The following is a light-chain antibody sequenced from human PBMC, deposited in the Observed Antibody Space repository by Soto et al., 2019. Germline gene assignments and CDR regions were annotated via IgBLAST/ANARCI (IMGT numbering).Light chain of an antibody. CDR1: QSISGT. V-gene: IGKV3-20*01. Sequence: EIVMTQSPATLSVSPGGRATLSCRASQSISGTLAWYQQKPGQAPRLLIYGASTRATGISDRFTGSGSGTDFTLTITTLEPEDFAVYYCQQYGSSPRTFGLGTKVDIK. CDR2: GAS. CDR3: QQYGSSPRT. J-gene: IGKJ1*01.